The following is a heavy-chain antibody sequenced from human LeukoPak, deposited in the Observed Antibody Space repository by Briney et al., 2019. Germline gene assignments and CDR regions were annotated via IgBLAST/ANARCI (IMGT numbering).Heavy chain of an antibody. J-gene: IGHJ3*02. Sequence: SETLSHTCTVSGGSISSYYWSWIRQPPGRGLEWIGYIYYSGSTNYNPSLKGRVTISVDTSKNQFSLKLSAVTAADTAVYYCARRRAAAGRAFDIWGQGTMVTVSS. CDR3: ARRRAAAGRAFDI. V-gene: IGHV4-59*01. CDR2: IYYSGST. CDR1: GGSISSYY. D-gene: IGHD6-13*01.